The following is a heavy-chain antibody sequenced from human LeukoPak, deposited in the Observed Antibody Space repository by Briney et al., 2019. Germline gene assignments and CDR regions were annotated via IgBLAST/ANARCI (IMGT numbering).Heavy chain of an antibody. CDR1: GYTFTGYY. V-gene: IGHV1-2*02. CDR3: ARDRGYSAGDYYFDY. Sequence: ASVKVSCKASGYTFTGYYMHWVRQAPGQGLEWMGWINPNSGGTNYAQKFQGRVTMTRDTSISTAYMELSRLRSDDTAVYYCARDRGYSAGDYYFDYWGQGTLVTVSS. J-gene: IGHJ4*02. D-gene: IGHD4-23*01. CDR2: INPNSGGT.